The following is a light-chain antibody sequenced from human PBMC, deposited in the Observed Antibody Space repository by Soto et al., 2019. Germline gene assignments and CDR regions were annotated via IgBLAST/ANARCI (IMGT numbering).Light chain of an antibody. J-gene: IGKJ5*01. CDR3: MQGTHWPIT. CDR1: QSLVHSDGIAY. CDR2: KVS. V-gene: IGKV2-30*02. Sequence: DVVMTQSPLSLPVTLGQPASISCRSNQSLVHSDGIAYFSWFQQRPGRSPRRLIYKVSNRDSGVPARCSGSGSGTDFALKSSRVAAEAVGVYYCMQGTHWPITFGQGTRLEIK.